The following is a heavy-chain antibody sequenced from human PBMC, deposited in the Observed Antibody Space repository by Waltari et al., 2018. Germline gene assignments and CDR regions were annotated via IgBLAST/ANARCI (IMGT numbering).Heavy chain of an antibody. V-gene: IGHV4-31*03. Sequence: LSLTCSVSGGSISSEGFYWSWIRQHPGKGLEWTGYIANSGTYYNPSLKSRVTISRDTSKNQIFLKLSSVTAADTAVYYCARSGYRYGWGYYYGMDVWGQGTTVTVSS. J-gene: IGHJ6*02. CDR1: GGSISSEGFY. CDR3: ARSGYRYGWGYYYGMDV. CDR2: IANSGT. D-gene: IGHD5-18*01.